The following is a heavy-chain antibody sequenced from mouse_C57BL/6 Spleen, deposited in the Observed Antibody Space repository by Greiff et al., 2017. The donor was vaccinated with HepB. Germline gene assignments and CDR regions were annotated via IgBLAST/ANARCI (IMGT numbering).Heavy chain of an antibody. CDR3: AINLGLYYFDY. J-gene: IGHJ2*01. CDR2: IYPGDGDT. CDR1: GYAFSSSW. D-gene: IGHD4-1*01. Sequence: VKLVESGPELVKPGASVKISCKASGYAFSSSWMNWVKQRPGKGLEWIGRIYPGDGDTNYNGKFKGKATLTADKSSSTAYMQLSSLTSEDSAVYFCAINLGLYYFDYWGQGTTLTVSS. V-gene: IGHV1-82*01.